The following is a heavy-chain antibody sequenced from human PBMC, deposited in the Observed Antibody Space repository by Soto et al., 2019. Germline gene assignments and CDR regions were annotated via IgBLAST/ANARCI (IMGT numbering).Heavy chain of an antibody. J-gene: IGHJ5*02. Sequence: PSETLSLTCAVSGGSISSGGDSWSWIRQPPGKGLEWIGYIYHSGSTYYNPSLKSRVTISVDRSKNQFSLKLSSVTAADTAVYYCARDQSQWLVKGTWFDPWGQGTLVTVSS. V-gene: IGHV4-30-2*01. D-gene: IGHD6-19*01. CDR3: ARDQSQWLVKGTWFDP. CDR1: GGSISSGGDS. CDR2: IYHSGST.